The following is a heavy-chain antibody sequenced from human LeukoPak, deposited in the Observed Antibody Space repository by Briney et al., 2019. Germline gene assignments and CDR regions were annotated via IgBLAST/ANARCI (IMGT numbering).Heavy chain of an antibody. V-gene: IGHV4-39*01. Sequence: SETLSLTCTVSGGSISSSSYYWGWIRQPPGKGLEWIGSIYYSGSTYYNPSLKSRVTISVDTSKNQFSLKLSSVTAADTAVYYCAVTIAAPTLYFDYWGQGTLVTVPS. CDR1: GGSISSSSYY. CDR3: AVTIAAPTLYFDY. D-gene: IGHD6-6*01. CDR2: IYYSGST. J-gene: IGHJ4*02.